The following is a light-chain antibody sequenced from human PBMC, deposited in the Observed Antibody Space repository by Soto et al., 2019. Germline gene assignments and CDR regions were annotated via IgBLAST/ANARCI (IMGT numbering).Light chain of an antibody. CDR2: DVS. Sequence: DVVLTQSPLSLPVTLGQPASISCRSSQSLVYSDGNTYLNWIQQRPGRSPRRLIYDVSNRDSGVPDRFSGSGFGTDFTLKITRVEAEDVGVYYCMQGTHWPPLTFGQGTRLEIK. CDR1: QSLVYSDGNTY. CDR3: MQGTHWPPLT. J-gene: IGKJ5*01. V-gene: IGKV2-30*01.